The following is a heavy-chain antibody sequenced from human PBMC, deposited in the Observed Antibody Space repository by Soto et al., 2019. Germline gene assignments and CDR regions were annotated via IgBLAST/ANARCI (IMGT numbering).Heavy chain of an antibody. Sequence: PGGSLRLSCAASGFTFSSYAMSWVRRSPGKGLEWVSAISGSGGSTYYADSVKGRFTISRDNSKNTLYLQMNSLRAEDTAVYYCAKKYYYDSSGYYPFDYWGQGTLVTVSS. CDR3: AKKYYYDSSGYYPFDY. D-gene: IGHD3-22*01. V-gene: IGHV3-23*01. J-gene: IGHJ4*02. CDR2: ISGSGGST. CDR1: GFTFSSYA.